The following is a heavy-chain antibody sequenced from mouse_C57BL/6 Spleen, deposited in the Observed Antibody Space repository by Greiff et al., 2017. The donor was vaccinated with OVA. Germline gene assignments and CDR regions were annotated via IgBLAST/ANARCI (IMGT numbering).Heavy chain of an antibody. D-gene: IGHD2-1*01. Sequence: DVKLVESGGGLVKPGGSLKLSCAASGFTFSSYAMSWVRQTPEKRLEWVATISDGGSYTYYPDNVKGRFTISRDNAKNNLYLQMSHLKSEDTAMYYCARARNYGNYEVWFAYWGQGTLVTVSA. CDR1: GFTFSSYA. V-gene: IGHV5-4*03. CDR2: ISDGGSYT. J-gene: IGHJ3*01. CDR3: ARARNYGNYEVWFAY.